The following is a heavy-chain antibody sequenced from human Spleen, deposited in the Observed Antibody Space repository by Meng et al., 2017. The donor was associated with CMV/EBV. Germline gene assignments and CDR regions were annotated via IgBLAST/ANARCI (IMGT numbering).Heavy chain of an antibody. V-gene: IGHV3-23*01. Sequence: GGSLRLSCAASGLTFSSYAMSWVRQAPGKGLEWVSAISGSGGSTYYADSVKGRFTISRDNSKNTLYLQMNSRRAEDTAVYYCAKDLLAYCGGDCYDNWFDPWGQGTLVTVSS. J-gene: IGHJ5*02. CDR2: ISGSGGST. D-gene: IGHD2-21*01. CDR3: AKDLLAYCGGDCYDNWFDP. CDR1: GLTFSSYA.